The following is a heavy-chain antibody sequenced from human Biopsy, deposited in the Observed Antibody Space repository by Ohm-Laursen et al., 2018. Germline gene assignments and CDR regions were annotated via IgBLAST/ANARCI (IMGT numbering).Heavy chain of an antibody. CDR3: ARLTGDPSY. J-gene: IGHJ4*02. CDR1: GGSIKSYY. D-gene: IGHD7-27*01. Sequence: SDTLSLTCTVSGGSIKSYYWNWIRQSPGKGLEWIGFIYCTGHTNYNPSLKSRATISVDTSKNQFSLKVISVTAADTAVYYCARLTGDPSYWGQGILVTVSS. V-gene: IGHV4-59*07. CDR2: IYCTGHT.